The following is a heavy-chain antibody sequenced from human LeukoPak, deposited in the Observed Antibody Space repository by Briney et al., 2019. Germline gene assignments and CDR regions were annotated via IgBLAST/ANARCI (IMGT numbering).Heavy chain of an antibody. D-gene: IGHD6-6*01. Sequence: VASVKVSCKASGYTFTGYYMHWVRQAPGQGHEWMGWMNPNSGNTGYAQKFQGRVTMTRNTSMSTAYMELSSLRSEDTAVYYCARKWHIRVAARPGRYNWFDPWGQGTLVTVSS. CDR1: GYTFTGYY. CDR2: MNPNSGNT. CDR3: ARKWHIRVAARPGRYNWFDP. J-gene: IGHJ5*02. V-gene: IGHV1-8*02.